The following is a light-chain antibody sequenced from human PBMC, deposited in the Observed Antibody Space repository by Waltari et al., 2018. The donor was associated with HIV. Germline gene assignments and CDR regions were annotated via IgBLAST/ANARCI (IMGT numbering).Light chain of an antibody. CDR3: HHYYPSPPIT. CDR1: RDISNY. V-gene: IGKV1-NL1*01. Sequence: GDRVTITCRASRDISNYIAWYQQQPGKAPKLLLYAGSRLESGVPSRFSGSGPGTDYSLTISGLQPEDFATYYCHHYYPSPPITFGQGTRLEIK. CDR2: AGS. J-gene: IGKJ5*01.